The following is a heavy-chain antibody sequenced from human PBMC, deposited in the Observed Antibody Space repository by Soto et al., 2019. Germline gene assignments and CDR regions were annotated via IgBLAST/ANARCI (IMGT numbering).Heavy chain of an antibody. CDR1: GFTFNSYW. J-gene: IGHJ4*02. V-gene: IGHV3-74*01. D-gene: IGHD4-17*01. CDR2: INNDGGAT. Sequence: GGSLRLSCAASGFTFNSYWLHWVRQVPGKGLEWVARINNDGGATKYADSVKGRFTISRDSVKNTLYLHMNSLRAEDTAVYYCAGQSSDYGNYFDRWGRGTLVTVSS. CDR3: AGQSSDYGNYFDR.